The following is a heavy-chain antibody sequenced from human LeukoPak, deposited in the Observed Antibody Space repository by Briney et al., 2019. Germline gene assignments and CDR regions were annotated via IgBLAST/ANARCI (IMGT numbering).Heavy chain of an antibody. CDR2: ISYDGSNK. Sequence: GGSLRLSCAASGFTFSSYAMHWVRQAPGKGLEWVAVISYDGSNKYYADSVKGRFTISRDNSKNTLYLQMNSLRAEDTAVYYCAKSDGYDPYAFDIWGQGTMVTVSS. J-gene: IGHJ3*02. D-gene: IGHD5-12*01. V-gene: IGHV3-30*04. CDR1: GFTFSSYA. CDR3: AKSDGYDPYAFDI.